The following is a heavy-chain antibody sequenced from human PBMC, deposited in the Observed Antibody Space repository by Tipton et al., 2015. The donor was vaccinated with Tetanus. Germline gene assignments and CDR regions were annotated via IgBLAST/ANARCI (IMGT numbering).Heavy chain of an antibody. Sequence: SLRLSCAASGFSFSDFYMSWIRHTPGKGLEWIAYISGTTRTIYYGDSVKGRFTVSRDNSKNTLFLQMDDLRAEDTAIYYCEAQRTSEDFWGQGTLITASS. D-gene: IGHD1-14*01. CDR1: GFSFSDFY. CDR2: ISGTTRTI. CDR3: EAQRTSEDF. V-gene: IGHV3-11*01. J-gene: IGHJ4*02.